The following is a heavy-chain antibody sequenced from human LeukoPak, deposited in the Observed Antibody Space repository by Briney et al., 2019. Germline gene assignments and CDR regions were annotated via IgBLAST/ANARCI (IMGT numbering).Heavy chain of an antibody. CDR1: GFTFSSYW. Sequence: GGSLRLSCAASGFTFSSYWMGWVRQAPGKGLEWVANINHDGTEKHYVDSVKGRFTISRDNAKNSLYLQMSSLRAEDTAVCYCARDSPDYWGQGALVTVSS. J-gene: IGHJ4*02. V-gene: IGHV3-7*01. CDR2: INHDGTEK. CDR3: ARDSPDY.